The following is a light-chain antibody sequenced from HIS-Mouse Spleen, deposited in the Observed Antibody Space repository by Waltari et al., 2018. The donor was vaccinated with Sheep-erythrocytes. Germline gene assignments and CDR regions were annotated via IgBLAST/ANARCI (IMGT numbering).Light chain of an antibody. CDR3: QAWDSSTGVV. Sequence: SYELTQPPSVSVSPGQTASITCSGDKLGDKYACWYQQKPGQSPVLVIYQDSKRPSGIPDRFSCSNSGNTATLTISGTQAMDEADYYCQAWDSSTGVVFGGGTKLTVL. V-gene: IGLV3-1*01. CDR2: QDS. CDR1: KLGDKY. J-gene: IGLJ2*01.